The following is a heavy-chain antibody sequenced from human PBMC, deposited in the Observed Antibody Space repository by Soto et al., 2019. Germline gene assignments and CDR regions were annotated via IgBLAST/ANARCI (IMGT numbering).Heavy chain of an antibody. V-gene: IGHV3-30*18. J-gene: IGHJ4*02. CDR1: GFTFSSYG. CDR2: ISYDGSNK. CDR3: AKEMIVATIGSFDY. Sequence: ESGGGVVQPGRSLRLSCAASGFTFSSYGMHWVRQAPGKGLEWVAVISYDGSNKYYADSVKGRFTISRDNSKNTLYLQMNSLRAEDTAVYYCAKEMIVATIGSFDYWGQGTLVTVSS. D-gene: IGHD5-12*01.